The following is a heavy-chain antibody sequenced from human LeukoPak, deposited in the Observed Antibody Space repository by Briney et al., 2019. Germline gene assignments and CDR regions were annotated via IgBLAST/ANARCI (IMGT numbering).Heavy chain of an antibody. D-gene: IGHD3-22*01. V-gene: IGHV1-24*01. CDR2: FDPEDGET. CDR1: GYTLTELS. CDR3: ATGVPYDSQYYWFDP. Sequence: ASVKVSCKVSGYTLTELSMHWVRQAPGKGLEWMGGFDPEDGETIYAQKFQGRVTMTEDTSTDTAYMELSSLRSEDTAVYYCATGVPYDSQYYWFDPWGQGTLVTVSS. J-gene: IGHJ5*02.